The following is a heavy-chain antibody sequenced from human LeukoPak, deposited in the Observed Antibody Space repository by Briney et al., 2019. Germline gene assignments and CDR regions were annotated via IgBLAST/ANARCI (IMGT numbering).Heavy chain of an antibody. J-gene: IGHJ5*02. D-gene: IGHD3-22*01. V-gene: IGHV3-23*01. CDR3: APRPGYYDSSGYPP. CDR1: GFTFSSYS. CDR2: ISGSGDNT. Sequence: GGSLRLSCAASGFTFSSYSMNWVRQAPGKGLEWVSGISGSGDNTYYAESVKGRFTISRDNSKNTLYLQMNSLRAEDTAVYYCAPRPGYYDSSGYPPRGQGTLVTVSS.